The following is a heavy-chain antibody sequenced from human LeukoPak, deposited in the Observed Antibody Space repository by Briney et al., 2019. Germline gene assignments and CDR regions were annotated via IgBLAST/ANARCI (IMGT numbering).Heavy chain of an antibody. CDR3: ARDGGSHRGVFDY. V-gene: IGHV4-39*07. J-gene: IGHJ4*02. CDR2: IYHSGST. D-gene: IGHD1-26*01. CDR1: GGSISSSDYY. Sequence: ASETLSLTCTVSGGSISSSDYYWNWIRQAPGKGLEWIGSIYHSGSTYYNPSLTSRVTISVDTSKNQFSLKLSSVTAADTAVYYCARDGGSHRGVFDYWGQGTLVTVSS.